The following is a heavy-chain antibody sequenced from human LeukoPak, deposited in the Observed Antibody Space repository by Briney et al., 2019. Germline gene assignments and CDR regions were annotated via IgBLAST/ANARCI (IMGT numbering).Heavy chain of an antibody. CDR3: SNNAFGDYAFDY. V-gene: IGHV1-69*05. CDR2: IIPIYGTR. J-gene: IGHJ4*02. CDR1: GCSFSTYS. Sequence: SSVKVSCQASGCSFSTYSISRVRQAPGHRLEWMGGIIPIYGTRNYAQKFQGRVTITTNAYTTTAYTAYMELSSLRTEDTAVYYCSNNAFGDYAFDYWGEGTLVTVSS. D-gene: IGHD4-17*01.